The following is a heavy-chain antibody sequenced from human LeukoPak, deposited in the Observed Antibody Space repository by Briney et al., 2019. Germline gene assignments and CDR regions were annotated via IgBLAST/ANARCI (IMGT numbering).Heavy chain of an antibody. Sequence: GGSLRLSCAASGFFVRDFYMAWIRQRPGKGLEWVSHISTTGNTISYADSVMGRFTISRDTVKESLYLQLTSLTTEDTAVYYCARERWSGGFDYWGQGTLVTVSS. CDR3: ARERWSGGFDY. J-gene: IGHJ4*02. V-gene: IGHV3-11*01. CDR1: GFFVRDFY. CDR2: ISTTGNTI. D-gene: IGHD2-15*01.